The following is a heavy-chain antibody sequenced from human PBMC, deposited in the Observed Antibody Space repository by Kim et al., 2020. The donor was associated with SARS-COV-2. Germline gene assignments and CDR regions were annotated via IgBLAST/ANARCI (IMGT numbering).Heavy chain of an antibody. J-gene: IGHJ4*02. CDR2: ISGSGGST. V-gene: IGHV3-23*01. CDR3: AKRVGRSSSPSLAFDY. CDR1: GFTFSSYA. Sequence: GGSLRLSCAASGFTFSSYAMSWVRQAPGKGLEWVSAISGSGGSTYYADSVKGRFTISRDNSKNTLYLQMNSLRAEDTAVYYCAKRVGRSSSPSLAFDYWGQGTLVTVSS. D-gene: IGHD6-6*01.